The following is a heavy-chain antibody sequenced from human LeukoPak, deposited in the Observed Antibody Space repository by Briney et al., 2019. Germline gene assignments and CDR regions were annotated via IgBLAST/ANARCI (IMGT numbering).Heavy chain of an antibody. CDR2: INPNSGGT. D-gene: IGHD2-2*01. CDR1: GYTFTGYY. J-gene: IGHJ4*02. Sequence: ASVKVSCKASGYTFTGYYTHWVRQAPGQGLEWMGWINPNSGGTNYAQKFQGRVTMTRDTSISTAYMELSRLRSDDTAVYYCARDPPDIVVVPAARDAYWGQGTLVTVSS. CDR3: ARDPPDIVVVPAARDAY. V-gene: IGHV1-2*02.